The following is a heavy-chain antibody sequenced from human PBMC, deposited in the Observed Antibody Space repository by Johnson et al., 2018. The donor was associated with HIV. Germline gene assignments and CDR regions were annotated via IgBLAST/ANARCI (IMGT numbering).Heavy chain of an antibody. CDR3: AREVDAFDM. CDR1: GFTFSSNP. CDR2: FHGGGTA. Sequence: QVQLVESGGGVVQPGRSLRLSCVASGFTFSSNPMHWVRQAPGKGLEWVSGFHGGGTAYYTDSVKGRFTISRDKSKNTLYLQMGSLRAEDMAVYYCAREVDAFDMWGQGTLVTVSS. V-gene: IGHV3-NL1*01. J-gene: IGHJ3*02.